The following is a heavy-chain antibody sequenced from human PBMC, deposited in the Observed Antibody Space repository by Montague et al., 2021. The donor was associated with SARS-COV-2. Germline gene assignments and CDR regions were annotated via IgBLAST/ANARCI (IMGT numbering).Heavy chain of an antibody. CDR2: ISGNGDNI. J-gene: IGHJ6*02. D-gene: IGHD5-12*01. CDR1: GFTFRDYY. Sequence: SLRLSCAASGFTFRDYYMPWIRQAPGKGLEWLSYISGNGDNIYYADSVKGRFTISRDNAEKSLFLQMNNLRAEDTAVYYCVRGYGPFQQYGMDFWGHGTTVTVSS. V-gene: IGHV3-11*01. CDR3: VRGYGPFQQYGMDF.